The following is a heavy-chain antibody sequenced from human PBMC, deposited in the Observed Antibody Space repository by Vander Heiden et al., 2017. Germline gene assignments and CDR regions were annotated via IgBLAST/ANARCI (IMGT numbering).Heavy chain of an antibody. J-gene: IGHJ4*02. Sequence: QVQLVESGGGVVQPGRSLRLSCAASGFTFSTYSFHWVRQAPGKGLEWVAVISYDGIKKHYADSVKGRFTISRDNSKNTVYLQMNSLRAEDTAVYYCASVIGDWGQGSLVTVSS. CDR1: GFTFSTYS. V-gene: IGHV3-30*01. CDR2: ISYDGIKK. CDR3: ASVIGD.